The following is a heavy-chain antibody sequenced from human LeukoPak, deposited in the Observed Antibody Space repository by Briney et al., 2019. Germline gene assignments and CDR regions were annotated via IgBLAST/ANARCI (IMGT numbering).Heavy chain of an antibody. D-gene: IGHD1-20*01. CDR3: ARGSIAGTTKTPTFDY. CDR2: IIPILGIA. J-gene: IGHJ4*02. CDR1: GGTFSSYA. Sequence: SVKVSCKASGGTFSSYAISWVRQAPGQGLEWMGRIIPILGIANYAQKFQGRVTITADKSTSTAYMELSSLRSGDTAVYYCARGSIAGTTKTPTFDYWGQGTLVTVSS. V-gene: IGHV1-69*04.